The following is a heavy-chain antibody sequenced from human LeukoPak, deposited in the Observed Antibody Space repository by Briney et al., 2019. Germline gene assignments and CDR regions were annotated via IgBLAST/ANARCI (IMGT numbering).Heavy chain of an antibody. CDR2: TYYTSKWNT. CDR3: ARGRASTFDV. V-gene: IGHV6-1*01. CDR1: GDSVSTSGVA. Sequence: SQTLSLSCAISGDSVSTSGVARHWVRQSPSRGLEWLGRTYYTSKWNTDYAVSVKSRIVVNPDTSKNQFSLQLNSVTSEDTAVYYCARGRASTFDVWGQGTMVTVSS. J-gene: IGHJ3*01.